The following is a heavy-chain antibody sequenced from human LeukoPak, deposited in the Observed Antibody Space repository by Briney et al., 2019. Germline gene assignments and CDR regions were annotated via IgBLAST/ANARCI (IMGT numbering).Heavy chain of an antibody. J-gene: IGHJ6*03. Sequence: ASVKVSCKASGYTFTGYYMHWVRQAPGQGLEWMGWINPSSGGTNYAQKFQGRVTMTRDTSISTAYMELSRLRSDDTAVYYCARTQEAGYSSGWYDSYYYYYMDVWGKGTTVTISS. CDR2: INPSSGGT. CDR3: ARTQEAGYSSGWYDSYYYYYMDV. D-gene: IGHD6-19*01. V-gene: IGHV1-2*02. CDR1: GYTFTGYY.